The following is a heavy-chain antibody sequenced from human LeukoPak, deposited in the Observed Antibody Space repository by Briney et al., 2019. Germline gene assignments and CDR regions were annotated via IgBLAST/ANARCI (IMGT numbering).Heavy chain of an antibody. D-gene: IGHD4-17*01. CDR3: ARGGDYGDLRYFDY. CDR1: GGSISNTNW. CDR2: VNLQGST. Sequence: SETLSLTCGVSGGSISNTNWWTWVRQPPGKGLEWIGEVNLQGSTNYNPSLKSRVTFSVDTSKNQFSLKLNSVTAADTAVYYCARGGDYGDLRYFDYWGQGTLVTVSS. V-gene: IGHV4-4*02. J-gene: IGHJ4*02.